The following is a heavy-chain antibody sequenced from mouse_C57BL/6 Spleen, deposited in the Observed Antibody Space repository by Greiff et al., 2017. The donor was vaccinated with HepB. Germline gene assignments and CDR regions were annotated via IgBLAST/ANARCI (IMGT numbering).Heavy chain of an antibody. V-gene: IGHV1-53*01. CDR2: INPSNGGT. CDR3: AREGFISDEAMDY. D-gene: IGHD1-1*01. J-gene: IGHJ4*01. Sequence: VQLQQPGTELVKPGASVKLSCKASGYTFTSYWMHWVKQRPGQGLEWIGNINPSNGGTNYNEKFKSKATLTVDKSSSTAYMQLSSLTSEDSAVYYCAREGFISDEAMDYWGQGTSVTVSS. CDR1: GYTFTSYW.